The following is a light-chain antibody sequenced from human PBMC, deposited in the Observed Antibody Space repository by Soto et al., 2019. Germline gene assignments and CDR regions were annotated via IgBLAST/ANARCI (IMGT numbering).Light chain of an antibody. V-gene: IGKV3-20*01. CDR2: DAS. J-gene: IGKJ5*01. CDR3: QQYGSSSIT. Sequence: EIVLTQSPGTLSLSPGERAKLPCRASQSVSSYLAWYQQKPGQAPRILIYDASNRATGIPDRFSGSGSGTDFTLTISRLEPEDFAVYYCQQYGSSSITFGQGTRLEIK. CDR1: QSVSSY.